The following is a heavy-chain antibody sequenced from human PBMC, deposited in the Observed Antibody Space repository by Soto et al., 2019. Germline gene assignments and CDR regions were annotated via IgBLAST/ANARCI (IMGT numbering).Heavy chain of an antibody. Sequence: QVQLVQSGTEVKKPGASVKVSCKASGYTFSSYAISWVRQAPGQGLEWMGWISAYNGNTKYAQKLQGRVTMPTDTSTSTADMELRSLRSDATAVYYCAREGPPEDYWGQGTLVTVSS. V-gene: IGHV1-18*01. D-gene: IGHD2-15*01. CDR3: AREGPPEDY. J-gene: IGHJ4*02. CDR2: ISAYNGNT. CDR1: GYTFSSYA.